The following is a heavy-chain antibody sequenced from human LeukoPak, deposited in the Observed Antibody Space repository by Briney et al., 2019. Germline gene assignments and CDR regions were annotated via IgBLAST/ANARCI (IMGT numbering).Heavy chain of an antibody. V-gene: IGHV1-69*05. D-gene: IGHD2-2*01. Sequence: SVKVSCKASGGTFSSYAISWVRQAPGQGLEWMGGIIPIFGTANYAQKFQGRVTITTDESTSTAYMELSSLRSEDTAVYYCALSSSARFNWFDPWGQGTLVTVSS. CDR2: IIPIFGTA. J-gene: IGHJ5*02. CDR1: GGTFSSYA. CDR3: ALSSSARFNWFDP.